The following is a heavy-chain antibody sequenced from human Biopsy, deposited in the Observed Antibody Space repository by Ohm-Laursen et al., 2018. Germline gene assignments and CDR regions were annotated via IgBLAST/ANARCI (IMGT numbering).Heavy chain of an antibody. CDR2: FAPENGKT. CDR1: GGTFSNYG. V-gene: IGHV1-24*01. Sequence: ASVKVSCKAPGGTFSNYGVNWVRQAPGQGLEWLGGFAPENGKTVYAQNFQARVSLTEDTSTDTAYMELRSLRSEDTAVYYCAADINVWNVNYWGQGTQVTVSS. CDR3: AADINVWNVNY. D-gene: IGHD1-1*01. J-gene: IGHJ4*02.